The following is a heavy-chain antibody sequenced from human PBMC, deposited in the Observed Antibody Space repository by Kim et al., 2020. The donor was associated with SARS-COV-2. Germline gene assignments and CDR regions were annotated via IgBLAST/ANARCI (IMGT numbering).Heavy chain of an antibody. Sequence: GGSLRLSCAASGFTFSNYGMNWVRQAPGKGLQWVSAISGDSTYIYYADSVKGRFTISRDNSKNTLYLQMNSLRAEDTAVYFCAKVDTSLVFYDPWGQGTLVTVSS. CDR3: AKVDTSLVFYDP. D-gene: IGHD5-18*01. J-gene: IGHJ5*02. CDR1: GFTFSNYG. V-gene: IGHV3-23*01. CDR2: ISGDSTYI.